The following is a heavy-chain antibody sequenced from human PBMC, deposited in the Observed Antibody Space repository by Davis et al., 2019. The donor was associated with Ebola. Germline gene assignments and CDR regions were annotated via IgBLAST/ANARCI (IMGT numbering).Heavy chain of an antibody. D-gene: IGHD2-2*02. CDR2: ISHTGDT. CDR1: SGSFSGYY. Sequence: SETLSLTCAVYSGSFSGYYWSWIRQSPGKGLEWIGEISHTGDTNYNPSLKSRVTISVDTSKNQFSLKLSSVTAADTAVYYCASPYRGYWGQGTLVTVSS. V-gene: IGHV4-34*01. CDR3: ASPYRGY. J-gene: IGHJ4*02.